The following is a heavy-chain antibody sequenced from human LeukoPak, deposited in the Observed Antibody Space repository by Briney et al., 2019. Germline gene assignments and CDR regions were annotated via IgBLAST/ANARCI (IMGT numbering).Heavy chain of an antibody. CDR2: IKQDGSEK. J-gene: IGHJ4*02. Sequence: GGSLRLSCAASGFTFSSYWMSWVRQAPGKGLEWVANIKQDGSEKYYVDSVKGRFTISRDNAKNSLYLQMNSLRAEDTAVYYCARGGPRIAARPYYFDYWGQGTLVTVSS. CDR1: GFTFSSYW. D-gene: IGHD6-6*01. V-gene: IGHV3-7*01. CDR3: ARGGPRIAARPYYFDY.